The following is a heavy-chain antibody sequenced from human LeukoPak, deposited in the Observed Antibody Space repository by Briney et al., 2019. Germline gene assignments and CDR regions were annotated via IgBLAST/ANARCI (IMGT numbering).Heavy chain of an antibody. CDR2: INHSGST. CDR1: GGSFSGYY. V-gene: IGHV4-34*01. Sequence: SETLSLTCAVYGGSFSGYYWSWIRQPPGKGLEWIGEINHSGSTNYNPSLKSRVTMSVDTSKNQFSLKLSSVTAADTAVYYCARDLGLYMDVWGKGTTVTISS. CDR3: ARDLGLYMDV. D-gene: IGHD3-16*01. J-gene: IGHJ6*03.